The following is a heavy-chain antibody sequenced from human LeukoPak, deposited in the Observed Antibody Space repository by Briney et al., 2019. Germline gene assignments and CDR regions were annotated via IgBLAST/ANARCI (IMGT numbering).Heavy chain of an antibody. CDR1: GGSISSSSYY. V-gene: IGHV4-39*07. Sequence: PSETLSLTCTVSGGSISSSSYYWGWIRQPPGKGLEWIGSIYYSGSTYYNPSLKSRVTISVDTSKNQFSLKLSSVTAADTAVYYCAGVTNDYGGNQLLYFDYWGQGTLVTVSS. CDR3: AGVTNDYGGNQLLYFDY. J-gene: IGHJ4*02. CDR2: IYYSGST. D-gene: IGHD4-23*01.